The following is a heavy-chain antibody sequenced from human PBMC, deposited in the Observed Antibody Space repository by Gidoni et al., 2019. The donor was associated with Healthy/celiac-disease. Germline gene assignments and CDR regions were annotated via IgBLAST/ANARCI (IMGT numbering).Heavy chain of an antibody. CDR1: GYSFTSYW. J-gene: IGHJ5*02. CDR3: ARAQRGIFGVVIDWFDP. Sequence: EVQLVQSGAEVKKPGESLKIYCKGSGYSFTSYWIGWVRQMPGKGLEWMGIIYPGDSATRYSPSFQGQVTISADKSISTAYLQWSSLKASDTAMYYCARAQRGIFGVVIDWFDPWGQGTLVTVSS. V-gene: IGHV5-51*01. D-gene: IGHD3-3*02. CDR2: IYPGDSAT.